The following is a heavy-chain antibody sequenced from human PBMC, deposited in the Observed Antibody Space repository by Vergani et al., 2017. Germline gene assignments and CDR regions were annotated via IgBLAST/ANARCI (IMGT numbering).Heavy chain of an antibody. Sequence: EVQLLESGGGLVQPGGSLRLSCAASGFTFSSYAMSWVRQAPGKGLEWVSVISGSGGSTYYADSVKGRFTISRDNSKNTLYLQMNSLRAEDTAVYYCALSYYGSGSYYPDWGQGTLVTVSS. CDR1: GFTFSSYA. V-gene: IGHV3-23*01. CDR3: ALSYYGSGSYYPD. J-gene: IGHJ4*02. CDR2: ISGSGGST. D-gene: IGHD3-10*01.